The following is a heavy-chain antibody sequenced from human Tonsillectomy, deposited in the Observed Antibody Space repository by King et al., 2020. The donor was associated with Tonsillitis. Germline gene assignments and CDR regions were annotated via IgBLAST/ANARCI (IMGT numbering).Heavy chain of an antibody. CDR1: GLTFSSYA. CDR3: AKDAGVVAASTHYFDY. J-gene: IGHJ4*02. V-gene: IGHV3-23*04. D-gene: IGHD2-2*01. CDR2: IGGAAGST. Sequence: VQLVESGGGLVQPGGSLRLSCAASGLTFSSYAMNWVRQAPGKGLEWVSGIGGAAGSTYYADSVKGRLTISRDNSKNTLYLQINSLRAEDTAVYYCAKDAGVVAASTHYFDYWGQGTLVTVSS.